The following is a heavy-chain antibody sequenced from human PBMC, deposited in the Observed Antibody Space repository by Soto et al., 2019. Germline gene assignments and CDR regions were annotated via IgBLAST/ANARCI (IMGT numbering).Heavy chain of an antibody. CDR2: INPNSGGT. D-gene: IGHD6-19*01. V-gene: IGHV1-2*04. CDR3: ARASGGPYYGMDV. CDR1: GYTFTGYY. Sequence: DSVKVSCKASGYTFTGYYMHWVRQAPGQGLEWMGWINPNSGGTNYAQKFQGWVTMTRDTSISTAYMELSRLRSDDTAVYYCARASGGPYYGMDVWGQGTTVTVSS. J-gene: IGHJ6*02.